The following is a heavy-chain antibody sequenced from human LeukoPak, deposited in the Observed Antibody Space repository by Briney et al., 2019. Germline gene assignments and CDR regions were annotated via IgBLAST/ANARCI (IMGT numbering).Heavy chain of an antibody. CDR1: GFTFSSYA. V-gene: IGHV3-23*01. CDR3: AATRSCSSTTCYAFDI. J-gene: IGHJ3*02. Sequence: PGGSLRLSCAASGFTFSSYAMSWVRQAPGKGLEWVSAISGGGDSTYYADSVQGRFTISRDNSKNTLYLQMNSLRAEDTAVYYCAATRSCSSTTCYAFDIWGQGTMVTVSS. D-gene: IGHD2-2*01. CDR2: ISGGGDST.